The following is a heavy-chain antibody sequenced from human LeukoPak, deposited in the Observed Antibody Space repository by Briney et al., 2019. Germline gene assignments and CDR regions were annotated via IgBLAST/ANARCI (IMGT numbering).Heavy chain of an antibody. Sequence: SETLSLTCAVSGGSISSGDYYWAWIRQPPGKGQQWVGSIYYSGTTYYNPFLKSRLTIFRDTSKNQFSLNLSSVTTADTAVYYCVRDASGWYTDWGQGTLVTVSS. CDR2: IYYSGTT. CDR3: VRDASGWYTD. D-gene: IGHD6-19*01. V-gene: IGHV4-39*02. CDR1: GGSISSGDYY. J-gene: IGHJ1*01.